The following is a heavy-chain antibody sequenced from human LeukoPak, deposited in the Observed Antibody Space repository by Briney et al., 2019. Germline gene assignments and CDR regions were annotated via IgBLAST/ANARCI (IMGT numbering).Heavy chain of an antibody. D-gene: IGHD5-18*01. CDR2: ISSSSSYI. Sequence: GGSLRLSCAASGFTFSSYSMNWVRQAPGKRLEWVSSISSSSSYIYCAASVKGRFTISRDNAKNSLYLQMNSLRAEDTAVYYCARVRQPAMVNFDYWGQGTLVTVSS. J-gene: IGHJ4*02. V-gene: IGHV3-21*01. CDR3: ARVRQPAMVNFDY. CDR1: GFTFSSYS.